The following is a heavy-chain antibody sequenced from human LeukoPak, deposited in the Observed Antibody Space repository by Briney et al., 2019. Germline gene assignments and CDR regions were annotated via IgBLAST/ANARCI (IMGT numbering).Heavy chain of an antibody. D-gene: IGHD3-10*01. Sequence: SETLSLTCTVSGGSISSGDYFWGWIRQPPGKGLEWIGYIYYSGTTYYNPSLKSRVTISVDTSKNQFSLKLSSVTAADTAVYYCARGLRYGSGSFPYYFDYWGQGTLVTVSS. V-gene: IGHV4-30-4*08. CDR1: GGSISSGDYF. CDR2: IYYSGTT. CDR3: ARGLRYGSGSFPYYFDY. J-gene: IGHJ4*02.